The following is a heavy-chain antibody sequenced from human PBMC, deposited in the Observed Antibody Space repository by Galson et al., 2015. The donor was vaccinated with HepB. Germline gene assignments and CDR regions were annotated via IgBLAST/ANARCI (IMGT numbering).Heavy chain of an antibody. J-gene: IGHJ4*02. CDR3: AKDMIAAAGPFDY. CDR2: ISYDGSNK. CDR1: GFTFSSYG. V-gene: IGHV3-30*18. D-gene: IGHD6-13*01. Sequence: SLRLSCAASGFTFSSYGMHWVRQAPGKGLEWVAVISYDGSNKYYADSVKGRFTISRDNSKNTLYLQMNSLRAEDTAVHYRAKDMIAAAGPFDYWGQRTLVTVSS.